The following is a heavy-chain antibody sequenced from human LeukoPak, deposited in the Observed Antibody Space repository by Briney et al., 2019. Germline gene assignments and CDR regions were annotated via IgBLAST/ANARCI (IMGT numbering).Heavy chain of an antibody. V-gene: IGHV3-15*01. Sequence: GGSLRLSCAASGFIFSDAWLSWVRQAPGKGLEWVGRIKRKTAGGTIDYAAPVKGRFTISRDDSKNTLYLQMNSLKTEDTAIYYCATEYSVFAFDIWGQGTVVTVSS. J-gene: IGHJ3*02. CDR3: ATEYSVFAFDI. CDR1: GFIFSDAW. D-gene: IGHD5-12*01. CDR2: IKRKTAGGTI.